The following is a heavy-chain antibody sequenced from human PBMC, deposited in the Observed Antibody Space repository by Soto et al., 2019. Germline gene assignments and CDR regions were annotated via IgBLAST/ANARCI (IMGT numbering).Heavy chain of an antibody. CDR1: GFTFNNYA. CDR2: ISYDGSNK. Sequence: GGSLRLSCAASGFTFNNYAMHWVRQAPGKGLEWVAVISYDGSNKYYADSVKGRFTISRDNSKNTVYLQMNSLRAEDTAVYYCARMAPPIDYWGQGTLVTVSS. CDR3: ARMAPPIDY. J-gene: IGHJ4*02. V-gene: IGHV3-30-3*01. D-gene: IGHD5-12*01.